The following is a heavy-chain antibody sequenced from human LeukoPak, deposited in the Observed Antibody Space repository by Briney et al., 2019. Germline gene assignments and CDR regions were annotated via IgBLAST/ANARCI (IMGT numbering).Heavy chain of an antibody. Sequence: PSQTLSLTCTVSGGSISSDSYFWTWLRQPAGKGLEWIGRIYTTGSTNYNPSLKSRVTISVDTSKNQFSLGLSSVTAADTAVYYCARGVSDFHYWGQGTLVTVSS. V-gene: IGHV4-61*02. D-gene: IGHD6-19*01. CDR3: ARGVSDFHY. CDR1: GGSISSDSYF. J-gene: IGHJ4*02. CDR2: IYTTGST.